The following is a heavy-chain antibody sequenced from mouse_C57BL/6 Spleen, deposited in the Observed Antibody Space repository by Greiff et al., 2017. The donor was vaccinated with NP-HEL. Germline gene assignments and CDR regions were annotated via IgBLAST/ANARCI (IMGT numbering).Heavy chain of an antibody. CDR3: ARHDYSNYDYYAMDY. CDR1: GFTFSSYG. CDR2: ISSGGSYT. D-gene: IGHD2-5*01. J-gene: IGHJ4*01. V-gene: IGHV5-6*01. Sequence: EVMLVESGGDLVKPGGSLKLSCAASGFTFSSYGMSWVRPTPDKRLEWVATISSGGSYTYYPDSVTGRFTISRDNAKNTLYRKMSSLKSEDTAMYYCARHDYSNYDYYAMDYWGQGTSVTVSS.